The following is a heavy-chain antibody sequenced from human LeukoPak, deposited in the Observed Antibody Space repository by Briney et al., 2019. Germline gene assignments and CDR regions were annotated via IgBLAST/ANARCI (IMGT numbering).Heavy chain of an antibody. Sequence: PGGSLRLSCAASGFTFSSYWMSWVRQAPGKGLEWVSSISSGSSYIFYADSAKGRFTISRDNAKNSLYLEMNSLRAEDTAVYYCARDVRGISDYWGQGTLVTVSS. CDR1: GFTFSSYW. CDR3: ARDVRGISDY. D-gene: IGHD3-10*02. V-gene: IGHV3-21*06. CDR2: ISSGSSYI. J-gene: IGHJ4*02.